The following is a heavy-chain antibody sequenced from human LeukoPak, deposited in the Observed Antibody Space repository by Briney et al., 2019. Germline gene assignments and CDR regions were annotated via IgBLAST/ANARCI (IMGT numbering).Heavy chain of an antibody. D-gene: IGHD5-12*01. CDR2: ISGSGGST. Sequence: PGGSLRLSCAASGFTFSSYAMSWVRQAPGKGLEWVSAISGSGGSTYYAYSVKGRFTISRDNSKNTLYLQMNSLRAEDTAVYYCAKTRTPLLYGGYSAFDYWGQGTLVTVSS. CDR1: GFTFSSYA. CDR3: AKTRTPLLYGGYSAFDY. J-gene: IGHJ4*02. V-gene: IGHV3-23*01.